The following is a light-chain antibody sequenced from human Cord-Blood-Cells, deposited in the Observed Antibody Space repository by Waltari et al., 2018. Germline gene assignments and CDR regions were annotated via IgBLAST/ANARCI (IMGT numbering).Light chain of an antibody. CDR3: QQYDNLHT. V-gene: IGKV1-33*01. Sequence: DIQMTQSPSSLSASVGDRVPITCQASQDISNYLYWYQQKPGKAPKLLIYDASNLETGVPSRFSGSGSGTDFTFTISSLQPEDIATYYCQQYDNLHTFGQGTKLEIK. CDR2: DAS. J-gene: IGKJ2*01. CDR1: QDISNY.